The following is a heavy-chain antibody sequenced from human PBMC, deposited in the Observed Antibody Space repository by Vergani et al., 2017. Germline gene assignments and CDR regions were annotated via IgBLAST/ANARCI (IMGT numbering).Heavy chain of an antibody. CDR2: FDPEDGET. CDR3: ATAPIVVVPAAIRSYWYFDL. J-gene: IGHJ2*01. D-gene: IGHD2-2*01. CDR1: GYTLTELS. V-gene: IGHV1-24*01. Sequence: QVQLVQSGAEVKKPGASVKVSCKVSGYTLTELSRHWVRQAPGKGLEWMGGFDPEDGETIYAQKFQGRVTMTEDTSTDTAYMELSSLRSEDTAVYYCATAPIVVVPAAIRSYWYFDLWGRGTLVTVSS.